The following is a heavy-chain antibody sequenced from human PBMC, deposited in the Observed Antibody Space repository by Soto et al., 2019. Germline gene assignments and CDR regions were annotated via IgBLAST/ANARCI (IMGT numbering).Heavy chain of an antibody. D-gene: IGHD6-19*01. J-gene: IGHJ6*02. CDR2: KHHSGST. CDR1: GGSINNGYW. V-gene: IGHV4-4*02. Sequence: QVHLQESGPGLVKPSGTLSLTCGVSGGSINNGYWWTWVRQPPGKGLEWIGEKHHSGSTNYNLSLKSRVSISLDKSKNQFYLILSSVTAADTAVYYCAYSSGWWRLDVWGQGTTVTVSS. CDR3: AYSSGWWRLDV.